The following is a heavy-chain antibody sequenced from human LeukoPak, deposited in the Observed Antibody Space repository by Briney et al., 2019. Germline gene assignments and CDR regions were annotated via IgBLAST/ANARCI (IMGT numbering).Heavy chain of an antibody. CDR1: GGSISDYY. CDR2: IHYSGSS. J-gene: IGHJ4*02. V-gene: IGHV4-59*01. CDR3: ARYDRSGYGFDC. Sequence: SETLCLTCTVSGGSISDYYWSWIRQPPGKGLEWIGYIHYSGSSNYNPSLKSRVTISVDTSKNQFSLKLSSVTAADTAVYYCARYDRSGYGFDCWGQGTLVTVSS. D-gene: IGHD5-12*01.